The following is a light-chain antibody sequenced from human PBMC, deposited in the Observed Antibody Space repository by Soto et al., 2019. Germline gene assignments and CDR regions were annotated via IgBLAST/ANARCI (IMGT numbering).Light chain of an antibody. J-gene: IGKJ5*01. CDR2: GAS. CDR3: QQYNNWPPAIT. V-gene: IGKV3-15*01. CDR1: QSVSSN. Sequence: EIVMTQSPATLSVSPGERATLSCTASQSVSSNLAWYQQKPGQAPRLLIYGASTRATGIPARFSGSGSVTEFTLTISSLQSEEFAGYYCQQYNNWPPAITFGQGTRLEIK.